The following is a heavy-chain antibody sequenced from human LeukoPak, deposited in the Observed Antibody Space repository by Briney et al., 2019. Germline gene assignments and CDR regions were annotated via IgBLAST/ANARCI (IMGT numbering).Heavy chain of an antibody. CDR3: AKGMVRGVILKGFDY. J-gene: IGHJ4*02. Sequence: GGSLRLSCTASGFTFGDYAMTWVRQAPGKGLEWVSGIRAGGDNTYYADSVKGRFTISRDNSKNTLYLQVNSLRAEDTAVYYCAKGMVRGVILKGFDYWGQGTLVTVSS. V-gene: IGHV3-23*01. D-gene: IGHD3-10*01. CDR2: IRAGGDNT. CDR1: GFTFGDYA.